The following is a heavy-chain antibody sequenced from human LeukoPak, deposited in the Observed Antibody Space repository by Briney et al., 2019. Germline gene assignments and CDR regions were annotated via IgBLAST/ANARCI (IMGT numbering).Heavy chain of an antibody. CDR1: VGTFSGYY. CDR2: INHSGST. D-gene: IGHD3-10*01. CDR3: ARVWVWFGDLWGSSPAYGMDV. Sequence: PSETLSLTCAVYVGTFSGYYWSWIRQPPAKGLEWIGEINHSGSTNYNPSLKGRVIISVDTSKNQFSLKLSSVTAADTAVYYCARVWVWFGDLWGSSPAYGMDVWGQGTTVTVSS. V-gene: IGHV4-34*01. J-gene: IGHJ6*02.